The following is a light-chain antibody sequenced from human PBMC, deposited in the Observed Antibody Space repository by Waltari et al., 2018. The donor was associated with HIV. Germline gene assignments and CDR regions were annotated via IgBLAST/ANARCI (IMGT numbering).Light chain of an antibody. CDR1: SSDVGGYNY. J-gene: IGLJ3*02. Sequence: QSALTQPASVSGSPGQSITISCTGTSSDVGGYNYVSWYQQHPGKAPKLMIYEVTKRPAGFSNRFAGYKSGNAASLTISGLQAEDEADYYCNSYTIRSTLGVFGGGTKLTVL. CDR2: EVT. V-gene: IGLV2-14*01. CDR3: NSYTIRSTLGV.